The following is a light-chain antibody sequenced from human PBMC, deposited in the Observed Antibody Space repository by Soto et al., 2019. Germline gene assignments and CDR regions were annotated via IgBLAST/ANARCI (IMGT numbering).Light chain of an antibody. CDR1: KLGDKY. CDR3: QAWDSSTVV. CDR2: QDG. V-gene: IGLV3-1*01. J-gene: IGLJ2*01. Sequence: SYELTQPPSVSVSPGQTASITCSGDKLGDKYACWYQQKPGQSPVLAIYQDGKRPSGIPERFSGTNSGNTATLTISGTQAMDEADYYCQAWDSSTVVFGGGTQLTVL.